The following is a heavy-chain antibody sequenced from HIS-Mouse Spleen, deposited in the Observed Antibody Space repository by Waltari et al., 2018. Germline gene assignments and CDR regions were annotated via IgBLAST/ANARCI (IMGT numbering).Heavy chain of an antibody. CDR2: SYTSGST. Sequence: QVQLQESGPGLVKPSETLSLTCTVSGGSISSYYWSWIRQPAGKGLEWIGRSYTSGSTNYHPSLKSRVTMSVDTSKNQFSLKLSSVTAADTAVYYCARYCSGGSCYGGSFDYWGQGTLVTVSS. V-gene: IGHV4-4*07. CDR1: GGSISSYY. CDR3: ARYCSGGSCYGGSFDY. D-gene: IGHD2-15*01. J-gene: IGHJ4*02.